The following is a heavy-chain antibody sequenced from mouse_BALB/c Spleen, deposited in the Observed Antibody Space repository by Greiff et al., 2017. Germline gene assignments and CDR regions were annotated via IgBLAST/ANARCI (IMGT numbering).Heavy chain of an antibody. J-gene: IGHJ2*01. V-gene: IGHV5-17*02. D-gene: IGHD2-1*01. CDR2: ISSGSSTI. Sequence: EVNLVESGGGLVQPGGSRKLSCAASGFTFSSFGMHWVRQAPEKGLEWVAYISSGSSTIYYADTVKGRFTISRDNPKNTLFLQMTSLRSEDTAMYYCARSVDGNHASYFDYWGQGTTLTVSS. CDR3: ARSVDGNHASYFDY. CDR1: GFTFSSFG.